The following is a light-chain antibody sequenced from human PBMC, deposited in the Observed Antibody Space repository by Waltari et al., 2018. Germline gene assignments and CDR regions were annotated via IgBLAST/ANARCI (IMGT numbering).Light chain of an antibody. Sequence: EIVLTQSPGTLSLSPGERVTLSCRASQNVDINRLAWYQQKFGQTPRLLIYGASNRAAGIPDRFSGSGSGTDFTLNISRLEPEDVAVYYCQQYGDSSFTFGQGTKLEIK. V-gene: IGKV3-20*01. CDR1: QNVDINR. CDR3: QQYGDSSFT. CDR2: GAS. J-gene: IGKJ2*01.